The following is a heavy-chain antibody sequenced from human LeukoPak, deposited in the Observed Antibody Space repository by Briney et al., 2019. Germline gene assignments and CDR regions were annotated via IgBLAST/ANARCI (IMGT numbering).Heavy chain of an antibody. V-gene: IGHV4-61*02. CDR3: ARDPRSGWYLGDAFDI. CDR1: GGSISSGSYY. J-gene: IGHJ3*02. CDR2: IYTSGST. D-gene: IGHD6-19*01. Sequence: KTSETLSLTCTVSGGSISSGSYYWSWIRQPAGKGLEWIGRIYTSGSTYYNPSLKSRVTISVDTSKNQFSLKLSSVTAADTAVYYCARDPRSGWYLGDAFDIWGQGTMVTVSS.